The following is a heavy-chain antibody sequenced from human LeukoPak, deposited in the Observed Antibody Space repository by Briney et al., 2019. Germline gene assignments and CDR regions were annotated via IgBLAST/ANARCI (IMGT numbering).Heavy chain of an antibody. CDR2: IYTSGST. D-gene: IGHD4-17*01. V-gene: IGHV4-61*02. CDR3: ARDGTHDYGDYGAFDI. CDR1: GGSISSGNYY. J-gene: IGHJ3*02. Sequence: ASETLSLTCTVSGGSISSGNYYWSWIRQPAGKGLEWIGRIYTSGSTNYNPSLKSRVTISVDTSKNQFSLKLSSVTAADTAVYYCARDGTHDYGDYGAFDIWGQGTMVTVSS.